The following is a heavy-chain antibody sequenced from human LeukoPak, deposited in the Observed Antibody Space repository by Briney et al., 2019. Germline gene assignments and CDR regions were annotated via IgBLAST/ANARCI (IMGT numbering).Heavy chain of an antibody. CDR2: IYYSGST. Sequence: PSETLSLTCTVSGGSISSSSYYWGWIRQPPGKGLEWIGSIYYSGSTYYNPSLKSRVTISVDTSKNQFSLKLSSVTAADTAVYYCARQEPSYSSSVDYWGQGTLVTVSS. V-gene: IGHV4-39*01. J-gene: IGHJ4*02. CDR1: GGSISSSSYY. CDR3: ARQEPSYSSSVDY. D-gene: IGHD6-13*01.